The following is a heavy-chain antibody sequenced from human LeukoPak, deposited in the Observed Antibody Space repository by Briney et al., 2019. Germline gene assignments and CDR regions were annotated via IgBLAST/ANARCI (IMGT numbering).Heavy chain of an antibody. D-gene: IGHD2-2*01. CDR3: ARDHAYRADY. CDR2: INQDESKK. CDR1: GFTFSNDW. Sequence: GGSLRLSCAASGFTFSNDWMCWLRQAPGKGLEWVANINQDESKKYYADSVKGRFTISRDNAKNSLYLQMSSLSAEDTAIYYCARDHAYRADYWGQGTLVTVSS. V-gene: IGHV3-7*01. J-gene: IGHJ4*02.